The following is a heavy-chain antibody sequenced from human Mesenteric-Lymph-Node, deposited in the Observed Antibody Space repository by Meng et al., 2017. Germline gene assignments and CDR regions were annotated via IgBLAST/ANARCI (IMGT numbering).Heavy chain of an antibody. J-gene: IGHJ3*02. CDR1: GYTFTSDD. CDR2: MNPNSGNT. Sequence: ASVKVSCKASGYTFTSDDINWVLQVTGQGLEWMGWMNPNSGNTGYAQNFQGRVTMTRNTSISTAYMELSSLRSEDTAVYYCARGHFDIFTGDDAFDIWGRGTMVTVSS. CDR3: ARGHFDIFTGDDAFDI. D-gene: IGHD3-9*01. V-gene: IGHV1-8*01.